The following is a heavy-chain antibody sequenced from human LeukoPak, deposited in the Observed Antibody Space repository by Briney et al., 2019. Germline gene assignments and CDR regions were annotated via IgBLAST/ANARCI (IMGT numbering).Heavy chain of an antibody. CDR1: GGSISSSSYS. CDR2: IYYSGST. D-gene: IGHD2-21*01. Sequence: SETLSLTCTVPGGSISSSSYSWGWIRQPPGKGLEWIGSIYYSGSTYYNPSLKSRVTISVDTSKNQFSLKLSSVTAADTAVYYCARGHRGGDCLFLCAMASPPYDAFDIWGQGTMVTVSS. CDR3: ARGHRGGDCLFLCAMASPPYDAFDI. V-gene: IGHV4-39*01. J-gene: IGHJ3*02.